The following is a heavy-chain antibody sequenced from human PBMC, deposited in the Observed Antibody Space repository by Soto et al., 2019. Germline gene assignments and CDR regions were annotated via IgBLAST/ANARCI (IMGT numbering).Heavy chain of an antibody. J-gene: IGHJ4*02. CDR1: GFTFSDYV. CDR2: ISGGGSST. CDR3: AKDLGTSCGGDWPRFDN. Sequence: GGSLRLSCTASGFTFSDYVMSWVRQAPGRGLEWVSAISGGGSSTFYADSVKGRFVISRDNSKNTIHLQLDSLRAEDTAVYFCAKDLGTSCGGDWPRFDNWGQGSRVTVSS. V-gene: IGHV3-23*01. D-gene: IGHD2-21*02.